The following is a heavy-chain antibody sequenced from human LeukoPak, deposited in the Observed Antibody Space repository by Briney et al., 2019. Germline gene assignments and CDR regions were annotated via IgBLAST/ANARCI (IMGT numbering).Heavy chain of an antibody. Sequence: ASVKVSCTASGYTFTNYGISWVRQAPGQGLEWMGWISAYTGNTKYAQKFQGRVTTTADTSTRTAYMELRSLRTDDTAVYYCARDLDDILTAYKPITYYFDYWGQGTLVTVSS. V-gene: IGHV1-18*01. D-gene: IGHD3-9*01. CDR3: ARDLDDILTAYKPITYYFDY. CDR1: GYTFTNYG. J-gene: IGHJ4*02. CDR2: ISAYTGNT.